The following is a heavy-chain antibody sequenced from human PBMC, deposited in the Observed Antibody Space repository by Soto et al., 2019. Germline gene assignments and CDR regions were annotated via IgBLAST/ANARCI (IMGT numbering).Heavy chain of an antibody. V-gene: IGHV4-59*08. J-gene: IGHJ4*02. Sequence: SETLSLTCTVSGGSISSYYWSWIRQPPGKGLEWIGYIYYSGSTNYNPSLKSRVTISVDTSKNQFSLKLSSVSAADTAVYYCARRYAYSFDYWAQGALVTVSS. CDR2: IYYSGST. CDR1: GGSISSYY. D-gene: IGHD4-4*01. CDR3: ARRYAYSFDY.